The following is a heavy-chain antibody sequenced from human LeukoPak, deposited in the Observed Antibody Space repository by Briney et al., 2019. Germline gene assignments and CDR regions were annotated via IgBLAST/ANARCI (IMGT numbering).Heavy chain of an antibody. J-gene: IGHJ4*02. CDR2: LYSDGNT. CDR1: GFTVITND. CDR3: ARGVEPLAANTLAY. V-gene: IGHV3-53*01. Sequence: GGSLRLSCAASGFTVITNDMTWVRQAPGKGLEWVSVLYSDGNTKYADALQGRFTISRDNSKNALYLEMNSLSPDDTAVYYCARGVEPLAANTLAYWGQGTLVTVSS. D-gene: IGHD1-14*01.